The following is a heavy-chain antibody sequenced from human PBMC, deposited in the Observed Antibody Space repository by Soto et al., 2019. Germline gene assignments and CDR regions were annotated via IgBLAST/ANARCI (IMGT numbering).Heavy chain of an antibody. CDR3: ARWAGTPYCYGMDV. V-gene: IGHV4-61*01. CDR1: GGSVSSGSYY. CDR2: IYSSWST. D-gene: IGHD1-7*01. Sequence: QVQLQESGPGLVKPSETLSLTCTVSGGSVSSGSYYWSWIRQPPGKGLEWLGYIYSSWSTNYNPSRKSRITISVDTSKDQFSLKLSSVTAAETAVYYCARWAGTPYCYGMDVWGQGTTVTVSS. J-gene: IGHJ6*02.